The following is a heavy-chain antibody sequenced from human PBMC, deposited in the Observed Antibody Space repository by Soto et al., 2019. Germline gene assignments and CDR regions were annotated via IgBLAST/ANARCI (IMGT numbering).Heavy chain of an antibody. Sequence: EVQLLESGGGLVQPGGSLRLSCAASGFTFSSYAMSWVRQAPGKGLEWVSAISGSGGSTYYADSVKGRFTISRDNSKNTPYLKMNSLRAEDTAVYYCAKAPSPEDVWEITMIVPFDYWGQGTLVTVSS. CDR3: AKAPSPEDVWEITMIVPFDY. D-gene: IGHD3-22*01. J-gene: IGHJ4*02. CDR2: ISGSGGST. V-gene: IGHV3-23*01. CDR1: GFTFSSYA.